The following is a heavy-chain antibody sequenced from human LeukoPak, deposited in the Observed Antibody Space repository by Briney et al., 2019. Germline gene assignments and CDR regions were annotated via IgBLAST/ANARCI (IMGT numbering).Heavy chain of an antibody. CDR3: AKDLSYLSFDP. J-gene: IGHJ5*02. CDR2: ISYDGSNK. V-gene: IGHV3-30*18. Sequence: GGSLRLSCAASGFTFSSYAMSWIRQAPGKGLEWVAVISYDGSNKYYADSVKGRFTISRDNSKNTLYLQMNSLRAEDTAVYYCAKDLSYLSFDPWGQGTLVTVSS. CDR1: GFTFSSYA.